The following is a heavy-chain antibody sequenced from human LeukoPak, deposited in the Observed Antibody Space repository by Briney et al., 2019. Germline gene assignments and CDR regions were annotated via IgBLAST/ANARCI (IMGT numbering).Heavy chain of an antibody. CDR2: LSYDGSSK. Sequence: PGGSLRLSCAASGFTFSSYAMHWVRQAPGKGLEWMAVLSYDGSSKYYADSVKGRFTISRDNSKNTLYLQMNSLRDEDTTVYYCARAPYSSSSPPNYWGQGTLVTVSS. V-gene: IGHV3-30*04. CDR3: ARAPYSSSSPPNY. J-gene: IGHJ4*02. D-gene: IGHD6-6*01. CDR1: GFTFSSYA.